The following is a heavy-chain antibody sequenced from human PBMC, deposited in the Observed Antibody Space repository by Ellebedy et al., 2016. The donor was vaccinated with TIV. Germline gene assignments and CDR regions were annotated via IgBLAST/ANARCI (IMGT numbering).Heavy chain of an antibody. CDR1: GFTFSDYY. J-gene: IGHJ4*02. CDR2: ISSSGDII. D-gene: IGHD6-19*01. Sequence: GESLKISCAASGFTFSDYYMSWTRQAPGKGLEWISYISSSGDIINYLDSVKGRFTISRDNAKNSLYLQIDSLRAEDTAVYYCERKAQSSGWHPFDYWGQGTLVTVSS. V-gene: IGHV3-11*01. CDR3: ERKAQSSGWHPFDY.